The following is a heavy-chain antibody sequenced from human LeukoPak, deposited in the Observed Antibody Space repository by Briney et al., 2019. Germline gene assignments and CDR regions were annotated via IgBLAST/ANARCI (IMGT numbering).Heavy chain of an antibody. V-gene: IGHV4-30-4*01. J-gene: IGHJ4*02. CDR2: IYYSGST. Sequence: PSETLSLTCTVSGGSISSGDYYWSWIRQPPGKGLEWIGYIYYSGSTYYNPSLKSRVTISVDTSKNQFSLKLSSVTAADTAVYYCAKGTDYYDSSGYYSPGEVDYWGQGTLVTVSS. CDR3: AKGTDYYDSSGYYSPGEVDY. D-gene: IGHD3-22*01. CDR1: GGSISSGDYY.